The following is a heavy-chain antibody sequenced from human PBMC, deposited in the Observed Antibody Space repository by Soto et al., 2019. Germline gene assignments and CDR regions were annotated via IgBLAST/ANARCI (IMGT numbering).Heavy chain of an antibody. V-gene: IGHV1-69*01. CDR3: ARVGLGAYDY. J-gene: IGHJ4*02. D-gene: IGHD6-19*01. CDR2: IIPTLGTP. CDR1: GGIFSNFA. Sequence: QVQLVQSGAEVKKPGSSVKVSCKASGGIFSNFAFNWMRQAPGRGLEWMGGIIPTLGTPHYAQKFLGRVTITADESTRTVYMEMSSLTVEDTAVYYCARVGLGAYDYRGQGTLVIVSS.